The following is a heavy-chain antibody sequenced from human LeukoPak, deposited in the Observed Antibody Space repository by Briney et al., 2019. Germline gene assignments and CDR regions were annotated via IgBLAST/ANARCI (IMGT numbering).Heavy chain of an antibody. V-gene: IGHV3-23*01. D-gene: IGHD6-19*01. CDR1: GFTFSSYA. J-gene: IGHJ4*02. CDR2: ISGSGGST. Sequence: GGSLRLSCAASGFTFSSYAMSWVRQAPGKGLEWVSAISGSGGSTYYADSVKGRFTISRDNSKNTLYVQMNSLRAEDTAVYYCAKPRSGWYKEFAFDYWGQGTLVTVSS. CDR3: AKPRSGWYKEFAFDY.